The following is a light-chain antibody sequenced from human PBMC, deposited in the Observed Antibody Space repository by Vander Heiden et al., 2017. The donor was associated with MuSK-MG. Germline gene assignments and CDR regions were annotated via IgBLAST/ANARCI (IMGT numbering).Light chain of an antibody. V-gene: IGKV3-20*01. CDR1: QSVSSSY. Sequence: DIVLTQPPGTLSLSPGERATLSCRASQSVSSSYLAWYQQKPGQAPRLLIYGASSRATGIPDRFSGSGSGTDFTLTISRLEPEDFAVSYCQQYGSSPRGFGQGTKLEIK. J-gene: IGKJ2*03. CDR2: GAS. CDR3: QQYGSSPRG.